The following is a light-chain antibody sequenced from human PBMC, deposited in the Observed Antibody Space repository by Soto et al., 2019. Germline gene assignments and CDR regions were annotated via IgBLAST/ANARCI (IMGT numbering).Light chain of an antibody. CDR1: QSLVYSDGNTY. Sequence: AVMTQSPLSLPVTLGQPASISCRSSQSLVYSDGNTYLSWFQQRPGQSPRRLIYQVSDRDSGVPDRFSGSGSGTDFTLKISRVEAEDVGVYYCMQGTHWPWTFGQGTKVEIK. CDR2: QVS. CDR3: MQGTHWPWT. V-gene: IGKV2-30*01. J-gene: IGKJ1*01.